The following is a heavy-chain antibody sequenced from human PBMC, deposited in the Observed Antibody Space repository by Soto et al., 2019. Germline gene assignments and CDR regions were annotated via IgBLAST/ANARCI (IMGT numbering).Heavy chain of an antibody. Sequence: SGPTLVNPTQTLTLTCTFSGFSLSTSGMCVSWIRQPPGKALEWLARIDWDDDKYYSTSLKTRLTISKDTSKNQVVLTMTNMDPVDTATYYCARIPYYYDSSGYYGGMDVWGQGTTVTVSS. V-gene: IGHV2-70*11. J-gene: IGHJ6*02. D-gene: IGHD3-22*01. CDR2: IDWDDDK. CDR3: ARIPYYYDSSGYYGGMDV. CDR1: GFSLSTSGMC.